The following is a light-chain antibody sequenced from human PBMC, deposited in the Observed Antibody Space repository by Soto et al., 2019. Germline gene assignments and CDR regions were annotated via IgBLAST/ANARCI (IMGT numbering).Light chain of an antibody. CDR1: QNIGSN. CDR2: GAS. Sequence: EVVMTQSPATLSASPGERVILSCRASQNIGSNLAWYQQRPGQAPRLLMYGASTRATETPARFSGSGSATAFTLTISSLQSEGFAVYYCEQYNNWAPYTFGQGTKLESK. V-gene: IGKV3-15*01. CDR3: EQYNNWAPYT. J-gene: IGKJ2*01.